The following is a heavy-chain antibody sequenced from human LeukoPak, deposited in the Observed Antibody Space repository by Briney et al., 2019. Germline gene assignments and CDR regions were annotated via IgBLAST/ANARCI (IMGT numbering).Heavy chain of an antibody. Sequence: EASVKVSCKTSGYTFTNYAMNWVRQAPGQGLEWMGWINTHTGNPTYAQGFTGRFVFSLDTSVNTAYLQITSLKAEDTAVYYCAENGDFWSAFFFSWGQGTLVTVSS. D-gene: IGHD3-3*01. CDR2: INTHTGNP. CDR1: GYTFTNYA. J-gene: IGHJ5*02. CDR3: AENGDFWSAFFFS. V-gene: IGHV7-4-1*02.